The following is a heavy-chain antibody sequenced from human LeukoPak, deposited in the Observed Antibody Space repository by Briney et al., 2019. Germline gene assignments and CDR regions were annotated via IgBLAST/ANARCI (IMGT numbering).Heavy chain of an antibody. D-gene: IGHD3-22*01. CDR1: GGSISSSSYC. CDR3: ARGYGYYDSSGYFD. J-gene: IGHJ4*02. V-gene: IGHV4-39*01. Sequence: PSETLSLTCTVSGGSISSSSYCWGWIRQPPGKGLEWIGSIYYSGSTYYNPSLKSRVTISVDTSKNQFSLKLSSVTAADTAVYYCARGYGYYDSSGYFDWGQGTLVTVSS. CDR2: IYYSGST.